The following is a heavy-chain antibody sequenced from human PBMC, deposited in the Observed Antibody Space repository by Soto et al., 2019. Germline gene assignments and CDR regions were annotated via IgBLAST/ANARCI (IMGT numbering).Heavy chain of an antibody. J-gene: IGHJ5*02. CDR2: ISRSSNTI. CDR3: ARGAYCSSTTCYVMSEAVPPQALYNWFDP. Sequence: PGGSLRLSCAASGFIFSSYNMNWVRQAPGKGLEWVSYISRSSNTIYYADSVKGRFTISRDNAKNSLYLQMNSLRDEDTAVYYCARGAYCSSTTCYVMSEAVPPQALYNWFDPWGQGTLVTVSS. V-gene: IGHV3-48*02. CDR1: GFIFSSYN. D-gene: IGHD2-2*01.